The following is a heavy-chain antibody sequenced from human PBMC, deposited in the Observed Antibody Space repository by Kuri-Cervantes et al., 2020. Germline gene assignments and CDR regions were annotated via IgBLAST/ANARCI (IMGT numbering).Heavy chain of an antibody. CDR3: ARKGGHELREPYYYGMDV. V-gene: IGHV3-30*03. CDR2: ISYNGSNK. Sequence: GESLKISCGASGLTFSNYWMSWVRQAPGKGLEWVAVISYNGSNKYYADSVKGRFTISRDNAKNTLYLQMNSLRAEDTAVYYCARKGGHELREPYYYGMDVWGQGTTVTVSS. D-gene: IGHD1-14*01. CDR1: GLTFSNYW. J-gene: IGHJ6*02.